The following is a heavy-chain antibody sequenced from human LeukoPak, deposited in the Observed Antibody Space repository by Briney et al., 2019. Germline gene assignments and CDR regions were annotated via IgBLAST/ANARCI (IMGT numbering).Heavy chain of an antibody. CDR3: ARDFGYYDSSGYPPGY. D-gene: IGHD3-22*01. CDR2: ISSSGSTI. CDR1: GFTFSDYY. J-gene: IGHJ4*02. Sequence: GGSLRLSCAASGFTFSDYYMSWIRQAPGKGLEWVSYISSSGSTIYYADSVKGRFTISRDNAKNSLYLQMNSLRAEDTAVYYCARDFGYYDSSGYPPGYWGQGTLVTVSS. V-gene: IGHV3-11*01.